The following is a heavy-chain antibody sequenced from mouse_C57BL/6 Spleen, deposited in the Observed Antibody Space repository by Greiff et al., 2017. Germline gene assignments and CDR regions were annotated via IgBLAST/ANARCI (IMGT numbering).Heavy chain of an antibody. V-gene: IGHV1-82*01. CDR2: IYPGDGDT. CDR1: GYAFSSSW. D-gene: IGHD2-13*01. Sequence: VQRVESGPELVKPGASVKISCKASGYAFSSSWMNWVKQRPGKGLEWIGRIYPGDGDTNYNGKFKGKATLTADKSSSTAYMQLSSLTSEDSAVYFCARGLTEYYFDYWGQGTTLTVSS. J-gene: IGHJ2*01. CDR3: ARGLTEYYFDY.